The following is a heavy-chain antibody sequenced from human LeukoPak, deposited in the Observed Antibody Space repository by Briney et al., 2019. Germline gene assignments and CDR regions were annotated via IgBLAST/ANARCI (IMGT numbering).Heavy chain of an antibody. V-gene: IGHV3-11*01. J-gene: IGHJ4*02. D-gene: IGHD5-24*01. CDR3: ARYVEMAAVDY. Sequence: PGESLTLSCAASGFTFSDYYMSWIRQAPGKGLEWVSYISSSGSTIYNPYSVKGRCTIARDNAKNSLYLQMNSRRAEDAAVYYCARYVEMAAVDYWGQGTLVTVSS. CDR2: ISSSGSTI. CDR1: GFTFSDYY.